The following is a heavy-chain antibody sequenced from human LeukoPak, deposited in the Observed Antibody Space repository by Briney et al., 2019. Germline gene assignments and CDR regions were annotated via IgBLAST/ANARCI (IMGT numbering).Heavy chain of an antibody. CDR1: GGTFSSYA. J-gene: IGHJ4*02. D-gene: IGHD3-16*01. V-gene: IGHV1-69*04. CDR2: IIPILGIA. Sequence: AASVKVSCKASGGTFSSYAISWVRQAPGQGLEWMGRIIPILGIANYAQKFQGRVTITADKSTSTAYMELSSLGSEDTAVYYCARLTHMTTFYYWGQGTLVTVSS. CDR3: ARLTHMTTFYY.